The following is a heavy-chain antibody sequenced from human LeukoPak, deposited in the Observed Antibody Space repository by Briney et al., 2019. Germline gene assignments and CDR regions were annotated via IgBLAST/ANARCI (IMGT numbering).Heavy chain of an antibody. CDR1: GYTFTSYD. V-gene: IGHV1-8*01. D-gene: IGHD6-13*01. Sequence: ASVKVSCKASGYTFTSYDINWVRQATGQGLEWMGWMNPNSGNTGHAQKFQGRVTMTRNTSISTAYMELSSLRSEDTAVYYCARTSSRVAAAGKRAFGYWGQGTLVTVSS. J-gene: IGHJ4*02. CDR3: ARTSSRVAAAGKRAFGY. CDR2: MNPNSGNT.